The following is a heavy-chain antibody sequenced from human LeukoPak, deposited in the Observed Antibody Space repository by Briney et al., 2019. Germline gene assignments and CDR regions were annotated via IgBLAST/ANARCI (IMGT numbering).Heavy chain of an antibody. J-gene: IGHJ4*02. Sequence: PSETLSLTCAVSGTSFSSYYWSWIRQPPGKGLEWIGEVNHSGYTNDNPSLKSRVTISVDTSKNQFSLRLRSVTAADTAVYFCVRMTTGHELWGQGALVTVSS. CDR1: GTSFSSYY. V-gene: IGHV4-34*01. CDR3: VRMTTGHEL. D-gene: IGHD4-17*01. CDR2: VNHSGYT.